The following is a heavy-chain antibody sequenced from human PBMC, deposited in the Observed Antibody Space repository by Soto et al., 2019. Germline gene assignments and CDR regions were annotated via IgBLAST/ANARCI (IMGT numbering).Heavy chain of an antibody. CDR3: ASYEYSSSTLDY. J-gene: IGHJ4*02. V-gene: IGHV1-69*13. D-gene: IGHD6-6*01. CDR1: GGTFSSYA. CDR2: IVPIFGTA. Sequence: SVKVSCKASGGTFSSYAISWVRQAPGQGLEWMGGIVPIFGTANYAQKFQGRVTITADESTSTAYMELSSLRSEDTAVYYCASYEYSSSTLDYWGQGTLVTVSS.